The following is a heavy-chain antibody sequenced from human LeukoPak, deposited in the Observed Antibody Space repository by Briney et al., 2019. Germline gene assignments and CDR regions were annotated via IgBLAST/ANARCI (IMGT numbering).Heavy chain of an antibody. D-gene: IGHD1-26*01. CDR2: IYYSGST. CDR3: ARDNSGSFLDS. CDR1: GGSISRYY. Sequence: SETLSLTCTVSGGSISRYYWSWIRQPPGKGLEWIGNIYYSGSTNYNPSLKSRVTISVDTSKPQFSLKLSSVTAADTAVYYCARDNSGSFLDSWGQGTLVTVSS. V-gene: IGHV4-59*01. J-gene: IGHJ4*02.